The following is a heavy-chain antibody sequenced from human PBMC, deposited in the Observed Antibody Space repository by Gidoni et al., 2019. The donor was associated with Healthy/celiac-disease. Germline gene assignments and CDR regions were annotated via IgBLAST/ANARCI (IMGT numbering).Heavy chain of an antibody. CDR3: AKSSGWLYYFDY. D-gene: IGHD6-19*01. CDR2: INHSGST. Sequence: QVQLQQWGAGLLKPSETLSLTCAVYGGSFSGYYWSWIRQPPGKGLEWIGEINHSGSTNYNPSLKSRVTISVDTSKNQFSLKLSSVTAADTAVYYCAKSSGWLYYFDYWGQGTLVTVSS. J-gene: IGHJ4*02. V-gene: IGHV4-34*01. CDR1: GGSFSGYY.